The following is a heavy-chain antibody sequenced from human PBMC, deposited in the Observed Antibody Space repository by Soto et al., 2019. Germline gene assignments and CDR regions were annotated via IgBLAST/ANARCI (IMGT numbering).Heavy chain of an antibody. V-gene: IGHV1-18*01. CDR3: ARLLTEGATFREDAFDL. J-gene: IGHJ3*01. Sequence: QVQLVQSGGDVKTPGASVKVSCTTFRYTFTSHGIAWVRQAPGQGLEWMGWISTFNGKTDYAQKFQGRVTMTADTLTSTVHVELRRLRSDDTAVYYCARLLTEGATFREDAFDLWGQGTKVTVSS. CDR1: RYTFTSHG. CDR2: ISTFNGKT. D-gene: IGHD1-26*01.